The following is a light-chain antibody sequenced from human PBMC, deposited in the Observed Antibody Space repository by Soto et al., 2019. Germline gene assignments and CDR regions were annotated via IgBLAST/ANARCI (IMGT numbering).Light chain of an antibody. J-gene: IGKJ4*01. Sequence: IGMTQSPATLSVSPGERATLSCRASQSVSNNYLAWYQQKPGQAPRLLIYGASSRATGIPDRFSASGSGTDFTLTISRLESEDSAVYYCQHYGSSPGLTFGGGTKV. CDR3: QHYGSSPGLT. CDR1: QSVSNNY. CDR2: GAS. V-gene: IGKV3-20*01.